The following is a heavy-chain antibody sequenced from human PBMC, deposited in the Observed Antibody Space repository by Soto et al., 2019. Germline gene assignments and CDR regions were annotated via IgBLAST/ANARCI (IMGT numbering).Heavy chain of an antibody. CDR2: INSSGGSA. Sequence: ASLKVSCKASGYTFTSYYMHWVRQAPGQGLEWMGIINSSGGSASYAQTFQGRVTMTRDTSTSTVYMELSSLRSEDTAVYYCAGEAGGEVRFLELLSNYYYYYGMDVWGQGTTVTVSS. D-gene: IGHD3-3*01. J-gene: IGHJ6*02. V-gene: IGHV1-46*01. CDR1: GYTFTSYY. CDR3: AGEAGGEVRFLELLSNYYYYYGMDV.